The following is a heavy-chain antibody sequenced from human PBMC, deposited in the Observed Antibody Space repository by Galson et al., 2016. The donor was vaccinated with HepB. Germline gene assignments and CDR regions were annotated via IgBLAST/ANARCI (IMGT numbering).Heavy chain of an antibody. CDR1: GYTSPTYG. Sequence: VKVSCKASGYTSPTYGFSWVRQAPGQGLEWMGWISTYNGYTKYAQHLQGRVAMTTDTSTNTAYMELRSLRSDDAAVYYCAAMVQLARSTSLAYWGQGTLVTVSS. CDR3: AAMVQLARSTSLAY. V-gene: IGHV1-18*01. CDR2: ISTYNGYT. J-gene: IGHJ4*02. D-gene: IGHD1-1*01.